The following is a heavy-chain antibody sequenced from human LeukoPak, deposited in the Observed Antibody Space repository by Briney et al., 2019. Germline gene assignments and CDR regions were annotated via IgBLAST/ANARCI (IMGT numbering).Heavy chain of an antibody. D-gene: IGHD3-3*01. V-gene: IGHV4-34*01. Sequence: SETLSLTCAVYGGSFSGYYWSWIRQPPGKGLEWIGEINHSGSTNYNPSLKSRVTISVDTSKNQFSLKLSSVTAADTAVYYWARRKVTIFGVVRNWFDPWGQGTLVTVSS. CDR3: ARRKVTIFGVVRNWFDP. J-gene: IGHJ5*02. CDR1: GGSFSGYY. CDR2: INHSGST.